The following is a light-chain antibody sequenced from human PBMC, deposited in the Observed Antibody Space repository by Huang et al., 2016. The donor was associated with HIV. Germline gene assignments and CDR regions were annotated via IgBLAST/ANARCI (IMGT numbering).Light chain of an antibody. Sequence: DIQMTQSPSYLSTSVGDRVTITCQASQDITNNYLNWYQQKPGKAPKRLIYDASSLETGVPSRFSGSGSGTNFSFTISSLQPEDIATYYCQQYDSLPITFGQGTRLEIK. CDR3: QQYDSLPIT. CDR2: DAS. V-gene: IGKV1-33*01. CDR1: QDITNNY. J-gene: IGKJ5*01.